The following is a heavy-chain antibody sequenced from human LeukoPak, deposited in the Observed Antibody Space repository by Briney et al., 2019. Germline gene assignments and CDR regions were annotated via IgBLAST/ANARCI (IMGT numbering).Heavy chain of an antibody. CDR3: ARDRLGDYDHSGYYDK. D-gene: IGHD3-22*01. Sequence: GGSLRLSCATSGFTFSDYYMSWIRQAPGKGLEWVSYICDSGRTIYYADSVKGRFTISRDNAKNSVYLQMNNLGAEDTTVYYCARDRLGDYDHSGYYDKWGQGTLVTVSS. J-gene: IGHJ4*02. CDR1: GFTFSDYY. V-gene: IGHV3-11*01. CDR2: ICDSGRTI.